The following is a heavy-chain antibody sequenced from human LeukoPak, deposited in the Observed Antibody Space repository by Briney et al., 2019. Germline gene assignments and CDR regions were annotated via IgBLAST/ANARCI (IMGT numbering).Heavy chain of an antibody. CDR1: GYTFTSYY. CDR3: VREGRDSSGWYVGY. D-gene: IGHD6-19*01. CDR2: TNPNSGGT. Sequence: ASVKVSCKASGYTFTSYYMHWVRQAPGQGLEWMGWTNPNSGGTKYAQKFQGRVTMTRDTSISTAYMELSSLRSDDTAVYYCVREGRDSSGWYVGYWGQGTLVTVSS. J-gene: IGHJ4*02. V-gene: IGHV1-2*02.